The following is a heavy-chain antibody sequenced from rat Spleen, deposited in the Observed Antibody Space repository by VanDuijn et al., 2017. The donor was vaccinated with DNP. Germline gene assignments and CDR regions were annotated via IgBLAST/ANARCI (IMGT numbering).Heavy chain of an antibody. CDR1: XFSLTNYG. CDR2: IQSGGST. V-gene: IGHV2S75*01. Sequence: QVQLKESGPVXVXASEXXSLTXTVSXFSLTNYGVIXVRQSPGKGLEWMGRIQSGGSTDYNSALKSRLSISRDTSKSQVFLKMNSLQTEDTATYYCARSVYYYSSYIPFDHWGQGVMVTVSS. J-gene: IGHJ2*01. D-gene: IGHD1-2*01. CDR3: ARSVYYYSSYIPFDH.